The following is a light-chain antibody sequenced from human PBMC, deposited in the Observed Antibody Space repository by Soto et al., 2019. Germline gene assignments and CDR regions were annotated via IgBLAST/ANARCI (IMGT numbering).Light chain of an antibody. CDR1: QSVSSN. CDR2: GAS. CDR3: RQYNGWPRT. J-gene: IGKJ1*01. V-gene: IGKV3-15*01. Sequence: EIVIKHFPAILSASLGARATXSCRASQSVSSNLAWYQQKPGHAPRLLIYGASTRPTGIPARFSGSGSGTEFTLTISNLQSEDFAIYYCRQYNGWPRTFGQCTKVDI.